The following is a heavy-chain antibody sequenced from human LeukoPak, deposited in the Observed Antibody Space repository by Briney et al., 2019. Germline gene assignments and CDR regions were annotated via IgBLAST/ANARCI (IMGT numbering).Heavy chain of an antibody. CDR3: ARAYYSSGYYQAY. Sequence: PGQPLRLSCTASGFTFGDYAMNWVRQAPGKGLEWVGFIRSKSYGGTTEYAASVKGRFTISRDDSKSIAYLQVSSLNTEDTAVYFCARAYYSSGYYQAYWGQGTVVTVSS. CDR1: GFTFGDYA. D-gene: IGHD3-22*01. V-gene: IGHV3-49*04. CDR2: IRSKSYGGTT. J-gene: IGHJ4*02.